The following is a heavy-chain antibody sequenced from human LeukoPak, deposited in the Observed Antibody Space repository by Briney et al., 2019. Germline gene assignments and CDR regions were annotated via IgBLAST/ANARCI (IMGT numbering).Heavy chain of an antibody. D-gene: IGHD2-2*01. V-gene: IGHV3-23*01. CDR1: GFTFSSYA. CDR3: AKSTCPSGYCSSGDV. CDR2: IGGSDGST. J-gene: IGHJ6*02. Sequence: GGSLRLSCAASGFTFSSYAMSWVRQAPGKGLGWVSGIGGSDGSTYYADSVKGRFTISRDNSKNTLYLQMNSLRAEDTAVYYCAKSTCPSGYCSSGDVWGQGTTVTVSS.